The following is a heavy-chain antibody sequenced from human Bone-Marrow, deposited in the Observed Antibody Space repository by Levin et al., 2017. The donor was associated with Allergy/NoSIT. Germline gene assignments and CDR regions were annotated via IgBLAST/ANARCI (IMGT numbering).Heavy chain of an antibody. J-gene: IGHJ4*02. CDR3: ARAGGSHRHDFDS. V-gene: IGHV3-30*03. CDR1: GFSFSDHG. CDR2: VSYDGKNQ. Sequence: GGSLRRSCVGSGFSFSDHGIHWVRQAPGKGLEWVSVVSYDGKNQFYAHSVKGRFTMSRDNSKNTVYLHLSSLRAEDTALYYCARAGGSHRHDFDSWGQGVLVTVS. D-gene: IGHD1-1*01.